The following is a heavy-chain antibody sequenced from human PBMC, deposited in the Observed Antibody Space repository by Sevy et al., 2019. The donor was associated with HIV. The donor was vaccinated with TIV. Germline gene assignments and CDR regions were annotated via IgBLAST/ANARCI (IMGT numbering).Heavy chain of an antibody. D-gene: IGHD1-26*01. CDR1: DYSISSGYY. CDR2: IHHSGSI. CDR3: ARGGSIVTARDYFDH. J-gene: IGHJ4*02. Sequence: TLSLTCGVSDYSISSGYYWGWIRQPPGKGLEWLGSIHHSGSIYFNPSLNSRVIISVDTSKNQFSLKLHSVTAADTAVYYCARGGSIVTARDYFDHWGQGVLVTVSS. V-gene: IGHV4-38-2*01.